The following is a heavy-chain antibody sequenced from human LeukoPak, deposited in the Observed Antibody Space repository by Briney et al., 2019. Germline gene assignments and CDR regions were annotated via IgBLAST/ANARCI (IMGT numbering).Heavy chain of an antibody. CDR1: GGSISSGSYY. Sequence: KPSETLSLTCTVSGGSISSGSYYWGWIRQPPGKGLEWIGHIFYSGSTHYSPSLKSRVTMSVDTSKNQFSLKLSSVTATDTAVYYCARQASAFDYWGQGTLVPVSS. J-gene: IGHJ4*02. V-gene: IGHV4-39*01. CDR3: ARQASAFDY. CDR2: IFYSGST.